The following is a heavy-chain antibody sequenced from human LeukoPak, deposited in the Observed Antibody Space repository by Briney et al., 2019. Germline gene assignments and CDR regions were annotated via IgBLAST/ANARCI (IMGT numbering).Heavy chain of an antibody. CDR1: GGSFSGYY. Sequence: PSETLSLTCAVFGGSFSGYYWSWIRQPPGKGLEWIGEINHSGSINYNPSLKSRVTISVDRSRNQFSLKLSSVTAADTGVYYCARGFSRYFDWLSAYYFDNWGHGTLVTVSS. D-gene: IGHD3-9*01. CDR3: ARGFSRYFDWLSAYYFDN. V-gene: IGHV4-34*01. CDR2: INHSGSI. J-gene: IGHJ4*01.